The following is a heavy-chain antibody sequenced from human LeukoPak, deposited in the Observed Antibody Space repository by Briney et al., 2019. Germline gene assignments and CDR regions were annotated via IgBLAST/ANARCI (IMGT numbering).Heavy chain of an antibody. V-gene: IGHV4-61*01. CDR2: FDYNGRT. Sequence: SETLSLTCTVSGGSVSSGTYFLNWIRQPPGKGLEWIGYFDYNGRTNYSPSLKSRVTISIDTPKNQFSLKVRSVTAADTAVYYCARGIGWLTDHWGQGTLVTVSS. J-gene: IGHJ4*02. CDR1: GGSVSSGTYF. D-gene: IGHD6-19*01. CDR3: ARGIGWLTDH.